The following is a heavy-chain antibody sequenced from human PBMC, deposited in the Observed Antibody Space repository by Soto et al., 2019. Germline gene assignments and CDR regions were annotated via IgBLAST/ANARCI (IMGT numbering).Heavy chain of an antibody. D-gene: IGHD3-10*01. Sequence: SISSYYWSWIRQPAGKGLEWIGRIYTSGSTNYNPSLKSRVTMSVDTSKNQFSLKLSSVTAADTAVYYCARGYYYGSGSYYLDYYYYGMDVWGQGTTVTVSS. CDR2: IYTSGST. J-gene: IGHJ6*02. V-gene: IGHV4-4*07. CDR3: ARGYYYGSGSYYLDYYYYGMDV. CDR1: SISSYY.